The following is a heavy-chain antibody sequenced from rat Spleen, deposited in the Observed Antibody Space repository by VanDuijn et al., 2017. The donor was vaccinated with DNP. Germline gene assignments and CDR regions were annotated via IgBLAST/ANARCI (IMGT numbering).Heavy chain of an antibody. CDR2: IWAGGST. CDR1: GFSLSGNG. CDR3: ARQHDGYRRDFDY. D-gene: IGHD1-2*01. J-gene: IGHJ2*01. V-gene: IGHV2-72*01. Sequence: QVQLEESGPGLMQSSETLSLTCTVSGFSLSGNGVGWVRQPLGEGLVWMGTIWAGGSTTYNPAVKSRLSILRDTSKSQVFLKMNSLQPEDTGTYYCARQHDGYRRDFDYWGQGVMVTVSS.